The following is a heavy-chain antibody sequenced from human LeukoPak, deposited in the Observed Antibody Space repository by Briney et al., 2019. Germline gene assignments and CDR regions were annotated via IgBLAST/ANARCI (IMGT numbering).Heavy chain of an antibody. Sequence: PGGSLRLSCAASGFSFITYNMNWVRQAPGKGLEWVSSISSTSSYIYYADSVKGRFTVSRDNAKNSLYLQMNSLRAEDTAVYYCARERPALYGSGSYWGPGNAFDIWGQGTMVTVSS. V-gene: IGHV3-21*01. J-gene: IGHJ3*02. CDR1: GFSFITYN. CDR3: ARERPALYGSGSYWGPGNAFDI. D-gene: IGHD3-10*01. CDR2: ISSTSSYI.